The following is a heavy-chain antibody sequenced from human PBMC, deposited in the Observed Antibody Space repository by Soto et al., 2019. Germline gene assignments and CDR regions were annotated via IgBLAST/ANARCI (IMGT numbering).Heavy chain of an antibody. V-gene: IGHV1-69*06. J-gene: IGHJ6*02. D-gene: IGHD3-3*01. CDR2: IIPIFGTA. CDR3: AGGYDFWSGYSTDYYYYCMDV. Sequence: ASVKVSCKASGGTFSSYAISWVRQAPGQGLEWMGGIIPIFGTANYAQKFQGRVTITADKSTSTAYMELSSLRSEDTAVYYCAGGYDFWSGYSTDYYYYCMDVWGQGTTVTVS. CDR1: GGTFSSYA.